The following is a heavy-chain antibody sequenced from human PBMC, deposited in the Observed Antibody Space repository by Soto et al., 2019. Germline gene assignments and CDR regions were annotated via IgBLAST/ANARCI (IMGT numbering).Heavy chain of an antibody. V-gene: IGHV2-5*01. Sequence: SGPTLVNPTQTVTLTCTFSGFSLSTSGVGVGWIRQPPGKALEWLALIYWNDDKRYSPSLKSRLTITKDTSKNQVVLTMTNMDPVDTATYYCAHRRDIVVVVAASGAFDIWGQGTMVTVSS. CDR3: AHRRDIVVVVAASGAFDI. J-gene: IGHJ3*02. CDR1: GFSLSTSGVG. CDR2: IYWNDDK. D-gene: IGHD2-15*01.